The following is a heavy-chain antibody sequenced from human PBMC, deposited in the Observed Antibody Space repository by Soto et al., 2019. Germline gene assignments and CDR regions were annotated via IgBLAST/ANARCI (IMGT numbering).Heavy chain of an antibody. V-gene: IGHV4-61*01. Sequence: SETLSLTCTVSGDSVSGIHYYWNWIRQPPGKGLEWIGYISYSGTTNYNPSLKVRVTISLDTSNNRFSLNLSSVTAADTAVYYCARDPALHLGGSWWWFDPWGQGTPVTVSS. CDR3: ARDPALHLGGSWWWFDP. CDR2: ISYSGTT. D-gene: IGHD2-15*01. J-gene: IGHJ5*02. CDR1: GDSVSGIHYY.